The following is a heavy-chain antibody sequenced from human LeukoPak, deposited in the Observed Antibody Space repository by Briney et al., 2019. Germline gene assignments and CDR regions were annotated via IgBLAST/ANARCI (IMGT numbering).Heavy chain of an antibody. D-gene: IGHD3-22*01. CDR3: ARGDDSGYYDYFDY. CDR2: IGRSGGGT. V-gene: IGHV3-23*01. J-gene: IGHJ4*02. Sequence: GGSLRLSCAASAFAFSTYAMSWVRQAPGKGLEWVSVIGRSGGGTYYADSVKGRFTISRDFSKNTVFLHMNSLRAEDTAMYYCARGDDSGYYDYFDYWGQGALVTVSS. CDR1: AFAFSTYA.